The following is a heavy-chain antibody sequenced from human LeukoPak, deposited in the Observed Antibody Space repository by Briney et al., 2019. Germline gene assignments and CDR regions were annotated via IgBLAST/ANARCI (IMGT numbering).Heavy chain of an antibody. V-gene: IGHV1-69*13. CDR2: ISAYNGNT. J-gene: IGHJ5*02. Sequence: ASVKGSCKASGGTFTSYAISWVRQAPGQGLGWMGWISAYNGNTNYAQKFQGRVTITANESTSTAYMELSSLRSEDTAVYYCARDLRRDYGDYYWFDPWGQGTLVTVSS. CDR1: GGTFTSYA. D-gene: IGHD4-17*01. CDR3: ARDLRRDYGDYYWFDP.